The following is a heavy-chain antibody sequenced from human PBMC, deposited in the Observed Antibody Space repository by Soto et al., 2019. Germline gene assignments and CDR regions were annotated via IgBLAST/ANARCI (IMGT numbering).Heavy chain of an antibody. CDR1: GYTFTSYY. D-gene: IGHD2-2*01. CDR2: INPSGGST. J-gene: IGHJ5*02. CDR3: VRESTPTRWFDP. V-gene: IGHV1-46*03. Sequence: ASVKVSCRASGYTFTSYYIHWVRQAPGQGLEWMGVINPSGGSTSYAQNFQGRVTMTRDTSTSTVYMELSSLRSEDTAVYYCVRESTPTRWFDPWGQGTLVTVSS.